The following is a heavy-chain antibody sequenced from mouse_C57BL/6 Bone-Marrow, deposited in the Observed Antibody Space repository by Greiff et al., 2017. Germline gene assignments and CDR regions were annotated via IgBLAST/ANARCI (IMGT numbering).Heavy chain of an antibody. J-gene: IGHJ2*01. D-gene: IGHD1-1*01. CDR1: GYTFTSYG. CDR2: IYPRSGNT. CDR3: ARSYYYGSSYDY. V-gene: IGHV1-81*01. Sequence: VQLQESGAELARPGASVKLSCKASGYTFTSYGISWVKQRTGQGLEWIGEIYPRSGNTYYNEKFKGKATLTADKSSSKAYMELRSLTSEDSAVYFCARSYYYGSSYDYWGQGTTLTVSS.